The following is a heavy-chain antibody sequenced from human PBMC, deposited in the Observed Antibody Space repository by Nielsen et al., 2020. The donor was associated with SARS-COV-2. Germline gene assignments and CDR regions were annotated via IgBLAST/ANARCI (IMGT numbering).Heavy chain of an antibody. CDR2: ISGSGSYA. D-gene: IGHD3-22*01. V-gene: IGHV3-23*01. Sequence: WIRQPPGKGLEWVSRISGSGSYADYADSVKGRFTISRDNSKNTLYLQMNSLRAEDTAVYYCAKRYYYDSSGWAFDYWGQGTLVTVSS. J-gene: IGHJ4*02. CDR3: AKRYYYDSSGWAFDY.